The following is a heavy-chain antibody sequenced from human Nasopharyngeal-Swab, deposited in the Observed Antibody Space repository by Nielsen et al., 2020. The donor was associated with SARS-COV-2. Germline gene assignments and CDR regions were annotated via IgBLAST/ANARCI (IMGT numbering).Heavy chain of an antibody. CDR3: ARYFPRPLDFWNHLSVSHLLYYYGMDV. D-gene: IGHD3-3*01. CDR1: GFTFSSYW. J-gene: IGHJ6*02. CDR2: INSDGSST. V-gene: IGHV3-74*01. Sequence: GESLKISCAASGFTFSSYWMHWVRQAPGKGLVWVSRINSDGSSTSYVDSVKGRFTISRDNAKNTLYLQMNSLRAEDTAVYYCARYFPRPLDFWNHLSVSHLLYYYGMDVWGQGTTVTVSS.